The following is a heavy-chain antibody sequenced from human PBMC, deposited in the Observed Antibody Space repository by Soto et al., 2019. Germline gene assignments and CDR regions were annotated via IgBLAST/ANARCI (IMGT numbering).Heavy chain of an antibody. J-gene: IGHJ4*02. CDR2: INAGNGNT. CDR1: GYSFTSYA. D-gene: IGHD6-19*01. V-gene: IGHV1-3*01. CDR3: ARDGGYSSGFSGAPDY. Sequence: VKVSCKSSGYSFTSYAMHWVRQAPGQRLEWMGWINAGNGNTKYSQKFQGRVTITRDTSISTAYMELSRLRSDDTAVYYCARDGGYSSGFSGAPDYWGQGTLVTVSS.